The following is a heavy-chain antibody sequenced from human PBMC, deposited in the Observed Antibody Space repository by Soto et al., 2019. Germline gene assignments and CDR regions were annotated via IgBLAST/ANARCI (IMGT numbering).Heavy chain of an antibody. D-gene: IGHD6-13*01. V-gene: IGHV3-23*01. CDR3: AKVGYSSSSFGMDV. J-gene: IGHJ6*02. CDR1: GFTFSSYA. CDR2: ISGSGGST. Sequence: EVQLLESGGCLVQPGGSLRLSCAASGFTFSSYAMSWVRQAPGKGLEWVSAISGSGGSTYYADSVKGRFTISRDNSKNTLYLQMNSLRAEDTAVYYCAKVGYSSSSFGMDVWGQGTTVTVSS.